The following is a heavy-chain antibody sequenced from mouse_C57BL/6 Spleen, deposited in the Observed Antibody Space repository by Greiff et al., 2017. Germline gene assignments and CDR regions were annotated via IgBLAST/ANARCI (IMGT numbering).Heavy chain of an antibody. J-gene: IGHJ3*01. CDR2: INYDGSST. CDR1: GFTFSDYY. Sequence: EVQLQESEGGLVQPGSSMKLSCTASGFTFSDYYMAWVRQVPEKGLEWVANINYDGSSTYYLDSLKSRFIISRDNAKNILYLQMSSLKSEDTATYYCARHGYDEAWFAYWGQGTLVTVSA. D-gene: IGHD2-2*01. V-gene: IGHV5-16*01. CDR3: ARHGYDEAWFAY.